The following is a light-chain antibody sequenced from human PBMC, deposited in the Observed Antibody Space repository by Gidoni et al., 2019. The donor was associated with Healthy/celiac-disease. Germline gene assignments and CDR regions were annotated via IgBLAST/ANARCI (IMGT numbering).Light chain of an antibody. CDR2: DAS. Sequence: EIVLTPSPATLPLSPGERATLSCRASQSVSSYLAWYQQKPGQAPMLLIYDASNRATGIPPRFSGSGSGTDFTLTISSLEPEDFAVYYCQQRSNWPWTFGQGTKVEIK. CDR3: QQRSNWPWT. V-gene: IGKV3-11*01. CDR1: QSVSSY. J-gene: IGKJ1*01.